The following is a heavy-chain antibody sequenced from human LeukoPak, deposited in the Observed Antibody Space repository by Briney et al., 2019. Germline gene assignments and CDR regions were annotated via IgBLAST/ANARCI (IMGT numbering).Heavy chain of an antibody. Sequence: GASVKDSCKASGYTFTSYDINWVRQATGQGLEWMGWMNPNSGNTGYAQKFQGRVTMTRNTSISTAYMELSSLRSEDTAVYYCARSPYYYGSGSYPDWGQGTLVTVSS. CDR3: ARSPYYYGSGSYPD. D-gene: IGHD3-10*01. V-gene: IGHV1-8*01. CDR2: MNPNSGNT. J-gene: IGHJ4*02. CDR1: GYTFTSYD.